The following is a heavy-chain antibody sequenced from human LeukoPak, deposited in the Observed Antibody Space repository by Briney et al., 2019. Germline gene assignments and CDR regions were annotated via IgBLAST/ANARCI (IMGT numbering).Heavy chain of an antibody. CDR2: ISSSSSYT. D-gene: IGHD1-1*01. CDR3: ASPNWNDGVAFDI. J-gene: IGHJ3*02. CDR1: GFTFSDYY. V-gene: IGHV3-11*03. Sequence: GGSLRLSCAASGFTFSDYYMSWIRQAPGKGLEWVSYISSSSSYTNYADSVKGRFTISRDNPKNSLYLQMNSLRAEDTAVYYCASPNWNDGVAFDIWGQGTMVTVSS.